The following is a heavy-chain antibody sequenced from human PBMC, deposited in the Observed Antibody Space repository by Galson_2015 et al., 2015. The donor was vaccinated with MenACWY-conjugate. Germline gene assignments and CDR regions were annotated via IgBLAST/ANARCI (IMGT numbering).Heavy chain of an antibody. Sequence: SCKASGYTFTSYYMHWVRQAPGQGLEWMGIINPSGGSTSYAQKFQGRVNMTRDTSTSTVYMELSSLRSEDTAVYYCARVGYSYGYPSYFDYWGQGTLVTVSS. CDR2: INPSGGST. CDR1: GYTFTSYY. V-gene: IGHV1-46*01. J-gene: IGHJ4*02. CDR3: ARVGYSYGYPSYFDY. D-gene: IGHD5-18*01.